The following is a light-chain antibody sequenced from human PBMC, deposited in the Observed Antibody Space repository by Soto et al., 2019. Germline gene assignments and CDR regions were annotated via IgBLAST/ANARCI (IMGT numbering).Light chain of an antibody. CDR2: AAS. Sequence: DIQMTQSPSSLSASVGDRVTISCRASQSIRNYVSWYQQKPGTAPKLLIRAASTLQSGVPSRFRGSGSGTDFTLTISSLQIEDFATYFCQKTDSTPQTFGQGT. J-gene: IGKJ1*01. V-gene: IGKV1-39*01. CDR1: QSIRNY. CDR3: QKTDSTPQT.